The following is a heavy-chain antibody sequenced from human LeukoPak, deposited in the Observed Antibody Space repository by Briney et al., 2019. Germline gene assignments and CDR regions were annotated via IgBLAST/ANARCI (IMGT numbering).Heavy chain of an antibody. D-gene: IGHD5-12*01. Sequence: GASVKGSCKASGYTFTGYYMHWVRQAPGQGLEWMGWINPNSGGTNYAQKFQGWVTMTRDTSISTAYMELSRLRSDDTAVYYCARVNSGYDLGYFDYWGQGTLVTVSS. V-gene: IGHV1-2*04. CDR3: ARVNSGYDLGYFDY. J-gene: IGHJ4*02. CDR1: GYTFTGYY. CDR2: INPNSGGT.